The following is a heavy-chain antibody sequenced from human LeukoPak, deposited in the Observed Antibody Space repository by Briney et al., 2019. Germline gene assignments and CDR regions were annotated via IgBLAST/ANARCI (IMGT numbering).Heavy chain of an antibody. CDR1: GYTLTELS. CDR2: FDPEDGET. D-gene: IGHD5-18*01. CDR3: ASDGFRADMAPEYFDY. Sequence: ASGNVTCKVSGYTLTELSIHWVRQAPGKGREWVGGFDPEDGETIYAQTFQGRATMTEDPSTDTAYMELTSLRSEDPAVYDCASDGFRADMAPEYFDYWRQGTLITASS. V-gene: IGHV1-24*01. J-gene: IGHJ4*02.